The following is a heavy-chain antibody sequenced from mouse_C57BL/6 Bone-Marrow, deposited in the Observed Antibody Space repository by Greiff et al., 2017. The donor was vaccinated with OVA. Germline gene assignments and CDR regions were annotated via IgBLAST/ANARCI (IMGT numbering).Heavy chain of an antibody. CDR3: ATYDGYSYYFDY. CDR2: INPNNGGT. D-gene: IGHD2-3*01. CDR1: GYTFTDYN. V-gene: IGHV1-18*01. Sequence: VQLKESGPELVKPGASVKIPCKASGYTFTDYNMDWVKQSHGKSLEWIGDINPNNGGTIYNQKFKGKATLTVDKSSSTAYMELRSLTSEDTAVYYCATYDGYSYYFDYWGQGTTLTVSS. J-gene: IGHJ2*01.